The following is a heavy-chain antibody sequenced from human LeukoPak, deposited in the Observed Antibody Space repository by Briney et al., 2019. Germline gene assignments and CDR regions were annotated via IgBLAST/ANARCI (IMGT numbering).Heavy chain of an antibody. CDR3: AKDRYYYYYYMDV. CDR2: IRYDESNK. CDR1: GLTFSSNG. J-gene: IGHJ6*03. Sequence: GGSLRLSCAASGLTFSSNGMHWVGQAPGKGLEWVAFIRYDESNKYYADSVKGRFTISRDNSKNTLYLQMNSLRAEDTAVYYCAKDRYYYYYYMDVWGKGTTVTVSS. V-gene: IGHV3-30*02.